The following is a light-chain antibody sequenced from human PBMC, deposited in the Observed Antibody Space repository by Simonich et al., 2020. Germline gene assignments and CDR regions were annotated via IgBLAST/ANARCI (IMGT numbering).Light chain of an antibody. J-gene: IGKJ2*01. V-gene: IGKV1-5*03. CDR3: QQANSFPYT. Sequence: DIQMTQSPSTLSASVGDRVNITCRARQSISSWLAWYQQKPGKDPKLLIYKASSLERGVPSRFSGSGSGTDFTLTISSLQPEDFATYYCQQANSFPYTFGQGTKLENK. CDR2: KAS. CDR1: QSISSW.